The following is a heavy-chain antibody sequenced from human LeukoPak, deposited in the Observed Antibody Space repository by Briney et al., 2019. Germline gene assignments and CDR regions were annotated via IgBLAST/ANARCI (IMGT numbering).Heavy chain of an antibody. J-gene: IGHJ4*02. D-gene: IGHD3-10*01. CDR2: ISAYNGNT. CDR3: AKDMVGYYGSDFDY. CDR1: GYTFTSYG. Sequence: ASVKVSCKASGYTFTSYGISWVRLAPGQGLEWMGWISAYNGNTNYAQKLQGRVTMTTDTSTSTAYMELRSLRSDDTAVYYCAKDMVGYYGSDFDYWGQGTLVTVSS. V-gene: IGHV1-18*01.